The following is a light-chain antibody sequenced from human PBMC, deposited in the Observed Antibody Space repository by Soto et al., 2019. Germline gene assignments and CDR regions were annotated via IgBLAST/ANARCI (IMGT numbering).Light chain of an antibody. CDR1: QRISTN. J-gene: IGKJ4*01. CDR3: QQLNSYPLT. V-gene: IGKV3D-15*01. CDR2: GAS. Sequence: EIVMTQSPATLSVSPGESATLSCRASQRISTNLAWYQHKRGQAPRLLIYGASTRATGIPARFSGSGSETEFTLTITSLQSEDFATYYCQQLNSYPLTFGGGTKVEIK.